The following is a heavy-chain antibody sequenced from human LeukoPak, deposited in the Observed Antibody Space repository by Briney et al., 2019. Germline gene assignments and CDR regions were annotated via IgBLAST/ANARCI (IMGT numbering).Heavy chain of an antibody. V-gene: IGHV5-10-1*01. Sequence: GESLKISCEGSGYSFTTYRISWVRQLPGKGLEWMGRIDPSDSYTNYSPSFQGHVTMSADKSINTAYLHLSSLKASDTAMYYCAKGQDYGDFGASDYWGQGTLVTVSS. CDR2: IDPSDSYT. CDR3: AKGQDYGDFGASDY. D-gene: IGHD4-17*01. J-gene: IGHJ4*02. CDR1: GYSFTTYR.